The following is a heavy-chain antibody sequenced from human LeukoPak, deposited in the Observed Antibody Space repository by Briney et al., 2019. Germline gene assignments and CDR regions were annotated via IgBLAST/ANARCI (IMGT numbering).Heavy chain of an antibody. CDR2: ISSNGGST. Sequence: PGGSLRLSCAASGFTFSNYAMHWVRQAPGKGLEYVSAISSNGGSTYYANSVTGRFTISRDNSKKTLYLQVGSLRAEDMAVYYCASKRGYSYALGDWGQGTLVTVSS. V-gene: IGHV3-64*01. D-gene: IGHD5-18*01. J-gene: IGHJ4*02. CDR3: ASKRGYSYALGD. CDR1: GFTFSNYA.